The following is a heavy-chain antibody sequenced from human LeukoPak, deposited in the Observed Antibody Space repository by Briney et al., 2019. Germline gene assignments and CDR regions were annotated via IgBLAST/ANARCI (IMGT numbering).Heavy chain of an antibody. CDR2: VYPGDSDT. D-gene: IGHD4-17*01. CDR1: GYSFATYW. J-gene: IGHJ4*02. Sequence: PGESLKTSCTASGYSFATYWIAWVRQMPGKGLELMGIVYPGDSDTRYSPSFHGQVTISADKSISTAYLQWSPLRASDSAMYYCARREGTVPYHFDSWGQGTLVTVSS. CDR3: ARREGTVPYHFDS. V-gene: IGHV5-51*01.